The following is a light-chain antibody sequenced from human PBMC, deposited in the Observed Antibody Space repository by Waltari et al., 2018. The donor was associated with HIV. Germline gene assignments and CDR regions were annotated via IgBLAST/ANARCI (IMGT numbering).Light chain of an antibody. CDR2: DDS. Sequence: SSVLTQPPSVSVAPGQTASMTCEGNNVGSKDVHWYQQKPGQAPVLVVYDDSDRPSGIPERFSGSKSGNTATLSISRVEVGDGADYYCQVWDIISAYVIFGGGTKLTVL. CDR1: NVGSKD. J-gene: IGLJ2*01. CDR3: QVWDIISAYVI. V-gene: IGLV3-21*02.